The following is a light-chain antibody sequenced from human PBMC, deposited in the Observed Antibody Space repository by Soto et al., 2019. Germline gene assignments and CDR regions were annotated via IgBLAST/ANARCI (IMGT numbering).Light chain of an antibody. CDR3: QSYDSSLSGSV. CDR1: SSNIGAGSD. Sequence: QSVLTQPPSLSGAPGQRVTISCTGSSSNIGAGSDVHWYQQLPGTAPKLLIYGNSNRPSGVPDRFSGSKSGTSASLAITGLQAEDEADYYCQSYDSSLSGSVLGGGTKLTV. CDR2: GNS. J-gene: IGLJ3*02. V-gene: IGLV1-40*01.